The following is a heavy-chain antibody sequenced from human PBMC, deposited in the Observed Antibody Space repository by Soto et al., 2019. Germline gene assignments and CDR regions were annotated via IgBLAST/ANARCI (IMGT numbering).Heavy chain of an antibody. CDR3: ARDPYDSSGYYLTPSPLGY. CDR1: GFTFSSYS. CDR2: ISSSSSYI. J-gene: IGHJ4*02. Sequence: GGSLRLSCAASGFTFSSYSMNWVRQAPGKGLEWVSSISSSSSYIYYADSVKGRFTISRDNAKNSLYLQMNSLRAEDTAVYYCARDPYDSSGYYLTPSPLGYWGQRTLVTVSS. V-gene: IGHV3-21*01. D-gene: IGHD3-22*01.